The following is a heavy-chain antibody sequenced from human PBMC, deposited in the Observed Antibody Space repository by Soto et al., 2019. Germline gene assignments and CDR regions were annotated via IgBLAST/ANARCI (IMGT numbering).Heavy chain of an antibody. CDR2: IAYTGIT. V-gene: IGHV4-59*01. Sequence: QVHLQESGPGLLKPSETLSLTCSVSGGPIRSYYLSWVRQAPGKGLEWIAYIAYTGITGYNPSPRSRVTISGDTSPGVLPLKMTSVTGADPAGYYCAREGFSGYEALDYWGQGILVTVSS. J-gene: IGHJ4*02. CDR1: GGPIRSYY. CDR3: AREGFSGYEALDY. D-gene: IGHD5-12*01.